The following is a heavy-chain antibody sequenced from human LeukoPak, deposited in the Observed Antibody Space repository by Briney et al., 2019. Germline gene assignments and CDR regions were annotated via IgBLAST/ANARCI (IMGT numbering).Heavy chain of an antibody. CDR2: IIPIFGTA. J-gene: IGHJ4*02. Sequence: SVKVSCKASGGTFSSYAISWVRQAPGQGLEWMGGIIPIFGTANYAQKFQGRVTITADESTSTAYMELSSLRSEDTAVYYCARDRYCSGGSCYTFDYWGQGTWSPSPQ. V-gene: IGHV1-69*13. CDR3: ARDRYCSGGSCYTFDY. CDR1: GGTFSSYA. D-gene: IGHD2-15*01.